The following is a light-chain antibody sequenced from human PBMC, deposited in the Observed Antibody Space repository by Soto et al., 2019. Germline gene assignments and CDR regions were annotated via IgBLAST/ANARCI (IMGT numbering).Light chain of an antibody. CDR1: SSDVGGYNY. CDR2: GVS. Sequence: QSALTQPPSASGSLGQSVTISCTGTSSDVGGYNYVSWYQQHPGKAPKLMISGVSERPSGVPDRFSGSKSGNTASLTVSGLQAEDEADYYCSSYAGSDNWAFGGGTKLTVL. V-gene: IGLV2-8*01. CDR3: SSYAGSDNWA. J-gene: IGLJ2*01.